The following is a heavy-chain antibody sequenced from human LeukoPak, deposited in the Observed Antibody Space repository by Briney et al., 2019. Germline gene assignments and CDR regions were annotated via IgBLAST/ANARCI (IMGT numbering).Heavy chain of an antibody. CDR3: ARAGTSSSWSFDY. Sequence: GGSLRLSCAASGFTFSSYSMNWVRQAPGTGLEWVSSISSSSSYIYYADSVKGRFTISRDNAKNSLYLQMNSLRAEDTAVYYCARAGTSSSWSFDYWGQGTLVTVSS. CDR2: ISSSSSYI. CDR1: GFTFSSYS. D-gene: IGHD6-13*01. V-gene: IGHV3-21*01. J-gene: IGHJ4*02.